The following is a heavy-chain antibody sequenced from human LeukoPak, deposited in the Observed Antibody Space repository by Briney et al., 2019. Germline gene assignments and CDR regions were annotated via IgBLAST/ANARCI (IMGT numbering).Heavy chain of an antibody. J-gene: IGHJ5*02. CDR2: RNPNSGNT. V-gene: IGHV1-8*01. CDR3: ARGFKYYDFWSGYISWFEP. Sequence: ASVKVSCKASGYTFTSSDINWVRQATGQGLEWMGWRNPNSGNTGYAQKFQGRVTMTRNTSISTAYMELSSLRSEDTAVYYCARGFKYYDFWSGYISWFEPWGQGTLVTVSS. CDR1: GYTFTSSD. D-gene: IGHD3-3*01.